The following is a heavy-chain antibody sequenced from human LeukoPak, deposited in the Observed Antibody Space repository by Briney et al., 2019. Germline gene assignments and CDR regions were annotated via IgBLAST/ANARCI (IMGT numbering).Heavy chain of an antibody. J-gene: IGHJ4*02. D-gene: IGHD2-2*02. CDR3: ARHLGYCSSTSCYIGMY. CDR2: IYPGDSDT. V-gene: IGHV5-51*01. Sequence: GESLKISCKGSGYSFTTYWIGWVRQMPGKGLEWMGIIYPGDSDTRYSPSFQGQVTISADKSTSTAYLQWSSLKASDTAMYYCARHLGYCSSTSCYIGMYWGQRTLVTVSS. CDR1: GYSFTTYW.